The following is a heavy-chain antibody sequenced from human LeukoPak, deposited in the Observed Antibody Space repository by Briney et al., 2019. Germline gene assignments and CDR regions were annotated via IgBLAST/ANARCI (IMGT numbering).Heavy chain of an antibody. D-gene: IGHD3-10*01. Sequence: GGSLRLSCAASGFTFSDYYMSWIRQAPGKGLEWVSYISSSGSTIYYADSVKGRFTISRDNAKNSLYLQMDSLRAEDTAVYYCARGATMVRGVINTTPFDYWGQGTLVTVSS. CDR2: ISSSGSTI. V-gene: IGHV3-11*01. J-gene: IGHJ4*02. CDR3: ARGATMVRGVINTTPFDY. CDR1: GFTFSDYY.